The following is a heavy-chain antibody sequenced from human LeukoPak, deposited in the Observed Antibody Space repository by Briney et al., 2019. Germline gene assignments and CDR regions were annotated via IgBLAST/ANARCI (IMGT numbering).Heavy chain of an antibody. J-gene: IGHJ4*02. CDR3: ATVMRDYVWGSYPLGY. CDR1: GYTFTSYG. V-gene: IGHV1-18*04. CDR2: ISAYNSNK. D-gene: IGHD3-16*02. Sequence: GASVKVSCKASGYTFTSYGISWVRQAPGQGLDWVAWISAYNSNKNSAEKFQGRVTMTIDTSTSTAYMELRSLKSDDTAVYYCATVMRDYVWGSYPLGYWGQGTLVTVSS.